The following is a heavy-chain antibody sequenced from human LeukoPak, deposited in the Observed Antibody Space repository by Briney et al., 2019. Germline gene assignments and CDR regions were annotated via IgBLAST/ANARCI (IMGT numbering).Heavy chain of an antibody. CDR3: ARGTYSGDCFDY. CDR2: IWYDGSNK. D-gene: IGHD5-12*01. Sequence: PGRSLRLSCAASGFTSSSYGMHWVRQAPGKGLEWVAVIWYDGSNKYYADSVKGRFTISRDNAKNSLYLQMNSLRAEDTAVYYCARGTYSGDCFDYWGQGTLVTVSS. J-gene: IGHJ4*02. CDR1: GFTSSSYG. V-gene: IGHV3-33*01.